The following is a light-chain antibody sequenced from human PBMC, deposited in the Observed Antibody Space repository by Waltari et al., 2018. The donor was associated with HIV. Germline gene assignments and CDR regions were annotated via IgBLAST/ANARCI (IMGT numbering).Light chain of an antibody. CDR3: ASYDLDMSNLL. CDR1: ESNIVRDY. Sequence: QSVLTQPPSASGTAGQRVTISCSGSESNIVRDYLYWYQQVPGAAPRLLIYDNDQRPSGVPARFSGSKSGTSGSLVISGLRSEDEANYYCASYDLDMSNLLFGGGTAVTVL. J-gene: IGLJ2*01. CDR2: DND. V-gene: IGLV1-47*01.